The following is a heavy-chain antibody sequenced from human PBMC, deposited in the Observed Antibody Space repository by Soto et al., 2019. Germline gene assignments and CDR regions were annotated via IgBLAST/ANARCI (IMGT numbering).Heavy chain of an antibody. J-gene: IGHJ6*02. CDR1: GFTFDDYT. V-gene: IGHV3-43*01. D-gene: IGHD2-2*02. Sequence: PGGSLRLSCAASGFTFDDYTMHWVRQAPGKGLEWVSLISWDGGSTYYADSVKGRFTISRDNSKNSLYLQMNSLRTEDTALYYCAKDIECSSTSCYRHYYGMDVWGQGTTVT. CDR2: ISWDGGST. CDR3: AKDIECSSTSCYRHYYGMDV.